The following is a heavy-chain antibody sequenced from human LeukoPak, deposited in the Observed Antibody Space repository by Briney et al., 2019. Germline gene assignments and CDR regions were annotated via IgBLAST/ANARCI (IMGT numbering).Heavy chain of an antibody. D-gene: IGHD2-2*01. CDR1: GYTFTTFG. J-gene: IGHJ4*02. Sequence: PTVNLSFTASGYTFTTFGSTGLRQAPGQGLAWMGWISVYNGNTNYAQKLQGRVTMTTDTSTSTAYMELRSLRSDDTAVYYCARDFPPYCSSTSCSLSGTHFDYWGQGTLVTVSS. CDR3: ARDFPPYCSSTSCSLSGTHFDY. CDR2: ISVYNGNT. V-gene: IGHV1-18*01.